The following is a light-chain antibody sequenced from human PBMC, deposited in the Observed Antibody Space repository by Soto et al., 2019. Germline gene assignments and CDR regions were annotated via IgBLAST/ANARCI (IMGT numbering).Light chain of an antibody. Sequence: QSVLTQSPSASASLGASVKLTCTLSSGHSSYGIAWHQQQPEKGPRYLMKLNSDGSHSKGDGIPDRFSGSSSGAERYLTISRLQSEDEADYFCQTWGTGIQVFGGGTQLTVL. J-gene: IGLJ2*01. V-gene: IGLV4-69*01. CDR2: LNSDGSH. CDR1: SGHSSYG. CDR3: QTWGTGIQV.